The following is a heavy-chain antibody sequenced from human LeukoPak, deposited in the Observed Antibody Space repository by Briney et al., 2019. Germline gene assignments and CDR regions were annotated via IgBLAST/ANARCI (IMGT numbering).Heavy chain of an antibody. CDR3: ASLEYGSGSYYRDDAFDI. CDR1: GYTFTGYY. CDR2: INPNSGGT. V-gene: IGHV1-2*02. D-gene: IGHD3-10*01. Sequence: ASVKVSCKASGYTFTGYYMHWVRQAPGQGLEWMGWINPNSGGTNYAQKFKGRVTMTRDTSISTAYMELSRLRSDDTAVYYCASLEYGSGSYYRDDAFDIWGQGTMVTVSS. J-gene: IGHJ3*02.